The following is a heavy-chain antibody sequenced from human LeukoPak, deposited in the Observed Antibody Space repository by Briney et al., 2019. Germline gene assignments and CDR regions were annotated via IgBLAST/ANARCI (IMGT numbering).Heavy chain of an antibody. J-gene: IGHJ4*02. D-gene: IGHD5-18*01. Sequence: SGPTLVKPTQTLTLTCTFSGFSLSTSGVSVGWIRQPPGKALEWLALIYWDDDKRYSPSLKSRLTITKDTSKNQVVLTMTNMDPVDTATYYCAHGGYSYDKRTFDYWGQGTLVTVSS. CDR1: GFSLSTSGVS. V-gene: IGHV2-5*02. CDR3: AHGGYSYDKRTFDY. CDR2: IYWDDDK.